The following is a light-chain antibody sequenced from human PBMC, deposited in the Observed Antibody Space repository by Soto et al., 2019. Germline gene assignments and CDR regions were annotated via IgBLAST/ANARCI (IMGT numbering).Light chain of an antibody. CDR1: QSISSY. CDR2: GAS. Sequence: EMVMTQSPATLSVSPGERATLSCRASQSISSYLAWYQQKPGQGPRLLIYGASTRATGIPARFSGSGSGTEFTLTISSLQSEEFAVYYCQQYNKWPLTFGQGTKLEIK. J-gene: IGKJ2*01. CDR3: QQYNKWPLT. V-gene: IGKV3-15*01.